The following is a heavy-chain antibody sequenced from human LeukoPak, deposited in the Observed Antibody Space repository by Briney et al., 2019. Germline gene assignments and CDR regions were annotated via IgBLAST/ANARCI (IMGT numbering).Heavy chain of an antibody. V-gene: IGHV3-23*01. CDR1: RFSFSTYA. CDR2: ISGSGGIT. J-gene: IGHJ4*02. CDR3: ARDLGYCTNGVCHTRFDY. D-gene: IGHD2-8*01. Sequence: TGGSLRLSCAASRFSFSTYAMNWVRQAPGKGLEWVSAISGSGGITYYADSVKGRFTISRDNSKNTLYLQMNGLRAEDTAMYYCARDLGYCTNGVCHTRFDYWGQGTLVAVSS.